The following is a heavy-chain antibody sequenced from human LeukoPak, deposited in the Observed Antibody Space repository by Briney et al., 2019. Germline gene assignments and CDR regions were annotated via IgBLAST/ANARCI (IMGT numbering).Heavy chain of an antibody. Sequence: SETLSLTCTVPGGSFSSGSSYWSWIRQPPGKGLEWIGYFYYSGSTDYNPSLKSRVTISIDTSKNQFSLKLSSVTAADTAVYYCARSKNNWNYVFDYWGRGTLVTVS. V-gene: IGHV4-61*01. CDR2: FYYSGST. CDR1: GGSFSSGSSY. D-gene: IGHD1-7*01. J-gene: IGHJ4*02. CDR3: ARSKNNWNYVFDY.